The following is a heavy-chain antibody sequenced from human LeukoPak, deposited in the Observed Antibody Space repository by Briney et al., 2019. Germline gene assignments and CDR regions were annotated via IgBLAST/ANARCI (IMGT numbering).Heavy chain of an antibody. CDR1: GGSISSSSYY. Sequence: SETLSLTCTVSGGSISSSSYYWGWIRQPPGKGLEWIGSIYYSGSTSYNPSLKSRVTISVDTSKNQFSLKLSSVTAADTAVYYCARAQYYDILTGSDSYFDYWGQGTLVTVSS. CDR2: IYYSGST. CDR3: ARAQYYDILTGSDSYFDY. J-gene: IGHJ4*02. D-gene: IGHD3-9*01. V-gene: IGHV4-39*07.